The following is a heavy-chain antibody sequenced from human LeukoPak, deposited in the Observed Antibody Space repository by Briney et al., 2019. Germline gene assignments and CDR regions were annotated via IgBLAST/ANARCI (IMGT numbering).Heavy chain of an antibody. D-gene: IGHD3-10*01. CDR2: ISAYNGNT. CDR3: ARARVYGSGANWFDP. Sequence: ASVKVSCKASGYTFTSYGISWVRQAPGQGLEWMGWISAYNGNTNYAQKLQGRVTMTTDTSTSAAYMELRSLRSDDTAVYYCARARVYGSGANWFDPWGQGTVVTVSS. J-gene: IGHJ5*02. CDR1: GYTFTSYG. V-gene: IGHV1-18*01.